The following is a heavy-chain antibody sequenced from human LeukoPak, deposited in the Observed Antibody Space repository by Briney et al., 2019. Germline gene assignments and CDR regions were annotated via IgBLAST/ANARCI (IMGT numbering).Heavy chain of an antibody. J-gene: IGHJ4*02. V-gene: IGHV3-21*01. Sequence: GGSLRLSCAASGFTVSSNYMSWVRQAPGKGLEWVSSITTSSIYKYYGDSVKGRFTISRDNAKKSLYLQMNSLRAEDTAVYYCARDNQAEINFDYWGQGTLVTVSS. CDR1: GFTVSSNY. D-gene: IGHD5-24*01. CDR3: ARDNQAEINFDY. CDR2: ITTSSIYK.